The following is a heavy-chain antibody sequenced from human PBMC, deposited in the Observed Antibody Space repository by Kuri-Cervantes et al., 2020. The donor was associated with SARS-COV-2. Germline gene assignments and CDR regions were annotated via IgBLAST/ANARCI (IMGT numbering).Heavy chain of an antibody. CDR2: IRSKAYDGTT. D-gene: IGHD3-22*01. V-gene: IGHV3-49*04. J-gene: IGHJ4*02. Sequence: GGSLRLSCTASGFTFGDYAISWVRQAPGKGLEWVGFIRSKAYDGTTQYAASVKGRFTISRDDSKSIAYLQMNSLRTEDTAVYYCTPTYDSSGYHPYYFAYWGQGTLVTVSS. CDR1: GFTFGDYA. CDR3: TPTYDSSGYHPYYFAY.